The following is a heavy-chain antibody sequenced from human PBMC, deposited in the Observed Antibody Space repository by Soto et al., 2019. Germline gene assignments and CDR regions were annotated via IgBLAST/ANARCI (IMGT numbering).Heavy chain of an antibody. J-gene: IGHJ6*02. V-gene: IGHV3-48*02. CDR1: GFAFSSYS. D-gene: IGHD5-12*01. CDR2: ISSSSSTI. Sequence: GGSLRLSCAASGFAFSSYSMNWVRQAPGKRLERVSYISSSSSTIYYADSVKGRFTISRDYAKNSLSLQMNSLRDEDTAVYYCARGGSGSYYYYYGMDVWGQGTTVTVSS. CDR3: ARGGSGSYYYYYGMDV.